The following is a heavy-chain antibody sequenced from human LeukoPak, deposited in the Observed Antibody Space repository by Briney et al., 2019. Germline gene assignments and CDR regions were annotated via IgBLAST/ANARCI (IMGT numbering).Heavy chain of an antibody. Sequence: PSETLSLTCTVSGGSISSSSYYWGWIRQPPGKGLEWIGSIYYSGSTYYNPSLKGRVTISVDTSKNQFSLKLSSVTAADTAVYYCASPTTVTTYVDYWGQGTLVTVSS. V-gene: IGHV4-39*07. D-gene: IGHD4-17*01. J-gene: IGHJ4*02. CDR1: GGSISSSSYY. CDR2: IYYSGST. CDR3: ASPTTVTTYVDY.